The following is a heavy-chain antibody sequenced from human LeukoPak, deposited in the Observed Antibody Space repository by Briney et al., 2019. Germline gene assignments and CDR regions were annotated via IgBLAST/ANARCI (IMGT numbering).Heavy chain of an antibody. CDR2: FDPEDGET. D-gene: IGHD5-24*01. CDR3: ATSDAMATISGVCYGMDV. J-gene: IGHJ6*02. CDR1: GYTLTELS. Sequence: ASVKVSCKVSGYTLTELSMHWVRQAPGKGLEWMGGFDPEDGETIYAQKFQGRVTMTEDTSTDTAYMELSSLRSEDTAVYYCATSDAMATISGVCYGMDVWGQGTTVTVSS. V-gene: IGHV1-24*01.